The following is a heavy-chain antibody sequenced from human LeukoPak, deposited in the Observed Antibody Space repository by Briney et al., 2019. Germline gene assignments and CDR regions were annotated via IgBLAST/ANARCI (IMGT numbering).Heavy chain of an antibody. CDR3: ARQKCTSTSCLTKNAFDI. Sequence: SETLSLTCTVSGSISGYYWSWFRQPPGNGLEGIGYIYTSGSTNYNPSLESRVTISVDTSKNQFSLGLSSVTVADTAVYYCARQKCTSTSCLTKNAFDIWGQGTMVTVSS. D-gene: IGHD2-2*01. V-gene: IGHV4-4*09. CDR2: IYTSGST. J-gene: IGHJ3*02. CDR1: GSISGYY.